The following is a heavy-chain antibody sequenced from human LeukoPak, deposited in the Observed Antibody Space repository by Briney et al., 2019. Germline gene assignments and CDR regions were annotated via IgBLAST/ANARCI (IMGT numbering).Heavy chain of an antibody. CDR1: GGSISSGDYY. CDR3: ARLDCSPGGSCFYFDY. V-gene: IGHV4-61*08. J-gene: IGHJ4*02. D-gene: IGHD2-15*01. Sequence: PSETLSLTCTVSGGSISSGDYYWSWIRQPPGKGLEWIGYIYYSGSTNYNPSLKSRVTISVDTSKNQFSLKLSSVTAADTAVYYCARLDCSPGGSCFYFDYWGQGTLVTVSS. CDR2: IYYSGST.